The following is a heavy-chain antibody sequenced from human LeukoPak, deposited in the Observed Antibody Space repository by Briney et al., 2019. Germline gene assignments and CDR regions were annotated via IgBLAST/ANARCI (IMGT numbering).Heavy chain of an antibody. CDR1: GGSISSYY. J-gene: IGHJ4*02. Sequence: KPSETLSLTCTVSGGSISSYYWSWLRQPPGKGLEWIGYIYYSGSTNYNPSLKSRVTISVDTSKNQFSLKLSSVTAADTAVYYCASTLGATLFDYWGQGTLVTVSS. D-gene: IGHD1-26*01. CDR2: IYYSGST. CDR3: ASTLGATLFDY. V-gene: IGHV4-59*08.